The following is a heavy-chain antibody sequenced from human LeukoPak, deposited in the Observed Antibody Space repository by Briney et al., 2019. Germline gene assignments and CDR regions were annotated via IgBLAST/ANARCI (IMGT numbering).Heavy chain of an antibody. Sequence: GGSLRLSCAASGFTFGSYGMHWVRQAPGKGLEWVAFIRYDGSQKYYADSVKGRFTISRDNSKNTLYLQMNSLRSEDTAVYYCAREGGNWGHHDAFDIWGQGTMVTVSS. D-gene: IGHD7-27*01. CDR2: IRYDGSQK. CDR1: GFTFGSYG. CDR3: AREGGNWGHHDAFDI. V-gene: IGHV3-30*02. J-gene: IGHJ3*02.